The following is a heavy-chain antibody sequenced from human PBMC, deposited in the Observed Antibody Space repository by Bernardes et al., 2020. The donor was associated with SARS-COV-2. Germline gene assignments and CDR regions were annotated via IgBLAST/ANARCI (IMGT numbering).Heavy chain of an antibody. CDR3: ARETTDYGGNSDAFDI. CDR2: IYYSGST. V-gene: IGHV4-31*03. CDR1: GGSISSGGYY. D-gene: IGHD4-17*01. J-gene: IGHJ3*02. Sequence: LSLTCTVSGGSISSGGYYWSWIRQHPGKGLEWIGYIYYSGSTYYNPSLKSRVTISVDTSKNQFSLNLNSVTAADTAVYYCARETTDYGGNSDAFDIWGQGTMVTVSS.